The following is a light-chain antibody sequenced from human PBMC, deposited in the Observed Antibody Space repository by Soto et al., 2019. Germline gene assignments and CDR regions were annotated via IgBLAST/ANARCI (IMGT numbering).Light chain of an antibody. J-gene: IGKJ1*01. CDR3: QQYGSSRT. Sequence: EIVLTQSPGTLSFSPGERATLSCRSSQSVSSSYLAWYQQKPGQAPRLLMYGASTRATGIPDRFSGSGSGTDFTLTISRLEPEDFAVYYCQQYGSSRTFGQGTKVDIK. CDR2: GAS. V-gene: IGKV3-20*01. CDR1: QSVSSSY.